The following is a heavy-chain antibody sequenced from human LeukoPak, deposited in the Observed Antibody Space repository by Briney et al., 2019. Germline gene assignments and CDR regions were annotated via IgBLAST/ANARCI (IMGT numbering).Heavy chain of an antibody. V-gene: IGHV4-59*11. Sequence: PSETLSLTCSVSGGSISRHFWSWIRQPPGKGQDWIAFIHYSGRTKYNPSLQSRVTISIDTSENNFSLKLTSVTAADTAVYYCARLLDNDSSGDPDTFDMWGQGTVVSVSS. CDR2: IHYSGRT. J-gene: IGHJ3*02. CDR1: GGSISRHF. CDR3: ARLLDNDSSGDPDTFDM. D-gene: IGHD3-22*01.